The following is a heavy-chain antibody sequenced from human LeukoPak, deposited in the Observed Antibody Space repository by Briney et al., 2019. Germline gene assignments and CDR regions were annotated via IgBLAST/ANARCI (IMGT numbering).Heavy chain of an antibody. CDR2: IYYSGST. CDR3: ASVVVDRRAFDI. V-gene: IGHV4-30-4*01. D-gene: IGHD2-2*01. J-gene: IGHJ3*02. CDR1: GGSISSGDYY. Sequence: PSETLSLTCTVSGGSISSGDYYWSWIRQPPGKGLEWIGYIYYSGSTYYNPSLKSRVTISVDTSKNQFSLKLSSVTAADTAAYYCASVVVDRRAFDIWGQGTMVTVSS.